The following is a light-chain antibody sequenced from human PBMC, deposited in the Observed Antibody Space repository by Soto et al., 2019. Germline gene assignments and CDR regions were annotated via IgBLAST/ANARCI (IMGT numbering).Light chain of an antibody. CDR2: EVS. CDR3: TSYTSRSTLV. Sequence: QSVLTQPASVSGSPGQSITISCTGTSSDVGGYNYVSWYQQHPGKAPKLMIFEVSNRPSGVSHRFSGSKSGNTASLTISGLQTEDEADYDCTSYTSRSTLVFGGGTKLTVL. CDR1: SSDVGGYNY. V-gene: IGLV2-14*01. J-gene: IGLJ3*02.